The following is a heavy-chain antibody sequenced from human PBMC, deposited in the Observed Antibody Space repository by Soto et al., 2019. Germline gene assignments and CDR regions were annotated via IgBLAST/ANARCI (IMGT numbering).Heavy chain of an antibody. V-gene: IGHV1-18*04. J-gene: IGHJ6*02. CDR1: GYTFTSYG. Sequence: ASVKVSCKASGYTFTSYGISWVRQAPGQGLEWMGWISAYNGNTNYAQKLQGRVTMTTDTSTSTAYMELRSLRSDDTAVYYCARDKTGMRSWSGYWGYYYYYGMDVWGQGTTVTVSS. CDR2: ISAYNGNT. D-gene: IGHD3-3*01. CDR3: ARDKTGMRSWSGYWGYYYYYGMDV.